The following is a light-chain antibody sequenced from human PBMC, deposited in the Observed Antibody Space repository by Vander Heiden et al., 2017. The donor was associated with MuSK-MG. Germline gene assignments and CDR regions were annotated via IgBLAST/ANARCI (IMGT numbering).Light chain of an antibody. CDR3: QQSYSIFQT. Sequence: DIQMTQSPSSLSASVGDRVTITCRASQSISSFLNWYQQKPGNAPKLLIYAGSSLQSGVPSRFSGSGSGTEFTLTISSLQPEDSATYYCQQSYSIFQTFGQGTKLEIK. J-gene: IGKJ2*01. CDR1: QSISSF. CDR2: AGS. V-gene: IGKV1-39*01.